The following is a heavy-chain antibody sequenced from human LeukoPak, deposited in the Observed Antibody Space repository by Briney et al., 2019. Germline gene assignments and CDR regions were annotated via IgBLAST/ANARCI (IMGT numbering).Heavy chain of an antibody. CDR3: TTGGQIREADY. J-gene: IGHJ4*02. CDR1: GFTFSHYA. V-gene: IGHV3-9*01. D-gene: IGHD1-1*01. Sequence: GGSLRLSCAASGFTFSHYAMHWVRQAPGKGLEWVSGISWNGGSIGYADSVKGRFTISRDNAKNSLYLQMNSLRAEDTAVYYCTTGGQIREADYWGQGTLVTVSS. CDR2: ISWNGGSI.